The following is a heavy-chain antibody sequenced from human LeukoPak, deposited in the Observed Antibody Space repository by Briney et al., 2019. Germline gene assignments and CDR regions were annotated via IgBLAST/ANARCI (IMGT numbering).Heavy chain of an antibody. CDR2: IYTSGST. CDR3: ARGSAIWSGFDYYYYMDV. Sequence: SETLSLTCTVSGGSISSYYWSWIRQPPGKGLEWIGYIYTSGSTNYNPSLKSRVTISVDTSKNQFSLKLSSVTAADTAVYYCARGSAIWSGFDYYYYMDVWGKGTTVTVSS. J-gene: IGHJ6*03. D-gene: IGHD3-3*01. V-gene: IGHV4-4*09. CDR1: GGSISSYY.